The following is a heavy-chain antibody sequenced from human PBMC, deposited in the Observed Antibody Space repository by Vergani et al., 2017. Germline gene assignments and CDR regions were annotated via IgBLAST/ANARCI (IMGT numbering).Heavy chain of an antibody. CDR1: GYSFTNYW. V-gene: IGHV5-51*01. CDR3: ARLYGRDSSGSKYFDY. J-gene: IGHJ4*02. D-gene: IGHD3-22*01. Sequence: EVQLVQSGAEVKKPGESLKISCQISGYSFTNYWIGWVRQMPGKGLEWMGITHPADSDTRYSPSFQGQVTISVDKSISTAYLQRSSLRASDSAMYYCARLYGRDSSGSKYFDYWGQGTLVTVSS. CDR2: THPADSDT.